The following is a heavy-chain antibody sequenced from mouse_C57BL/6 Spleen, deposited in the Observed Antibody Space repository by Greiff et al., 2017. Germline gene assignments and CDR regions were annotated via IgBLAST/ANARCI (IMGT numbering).Heavy chain of an antibody. CDR1: GYSITSGYD. CDR3: ARDDQRVFDY. J-gene: IGHJ2*01. Sequence: EVQVVESGPGMVKPSQSLSLTCTVTGYSITSGYDWHWIRHFPGNKLEWMGYISYSGSTNYNPSLKSRISITHDTSKNHFFLKLNSVTTEDTATYYCARDDQRVFDYWGQGTTLTVSS. V-gene: IGHV3-1*01. CDR2: ISYSGST.